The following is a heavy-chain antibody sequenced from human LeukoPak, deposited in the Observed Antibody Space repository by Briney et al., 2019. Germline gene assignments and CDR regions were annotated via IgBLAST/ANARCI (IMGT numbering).Heavy chain of an antibody. J-gene: IGHJ6*02. CDR3: ARDGETTVVTTPQGGMDV. CDR2: INTNTGNP. D-gene: IGHD5-12*01. CDR1: GYTFTSYA. V-gene: IGHV7-4-1*02. Sequence: VASVKVSCKASGYTFTSYAMNWVRQAPGQGLEWMGWINTNTGNPTYAQGFTGRFVFSLDTSVSTAYLQISSLKAEDTAVYYCARDGETTVVTTPQGGMDVWGQGTTVTVSS.